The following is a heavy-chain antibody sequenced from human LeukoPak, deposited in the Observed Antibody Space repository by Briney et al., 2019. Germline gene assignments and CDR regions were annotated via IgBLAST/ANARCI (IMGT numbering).Heavy chain of an antibody. V-gene: IGHV3-30*18. Sequence: GGSLRLSCAASGFTFSSYGMHWVRQAPGKGLEWVAVLSNDGSNKYYADSVKGRFTISRDNSKNTLYLQMNSLRAEDTAVYYCANSLMDDFWSGYYPFAYWGQGTLVTVSS. D-gene: IGHD3-3*01. J-gene: IGHJ4*02. CDR3: ANSLMDDFWSGYYPFAY. CDR1: GFTFSSYG. CDR2: LSNDGSNK.